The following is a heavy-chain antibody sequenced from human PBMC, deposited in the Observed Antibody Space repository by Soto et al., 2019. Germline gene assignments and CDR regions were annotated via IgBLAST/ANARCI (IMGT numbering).Heavy chain of an antibody. CDR2: ISGSGGIT. CDR3: TTYQFYGDYDTYYFDY. J-gene: IGHJ4*02. CDR1: GFTFSNYA. Sequence: GGSLRLSCAASGFTFSNYAMTWVRQAPGKGLEWVSTISGSGGITYYADSVKGRFTISRDNSKNTLYLQMNSLKTEDTAVYYCTTYQFYGDYDTYYFDYWGQGTLVTVSS. D-gene: IGHD4-17*01. V-gene: IGHV3-23*01.